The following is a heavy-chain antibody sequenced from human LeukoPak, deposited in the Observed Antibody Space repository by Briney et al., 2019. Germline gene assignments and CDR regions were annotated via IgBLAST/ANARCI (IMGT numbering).Heavy chain of an antibody. CDR3: ARVGGGYCSGGSCYYFDY. CDR1: GFTFSSYA. D-gene: IGHD2-15*01. CDR2: ISYDGSNK. J-gene: IGHJ4*02. V-gene: IGHV3-30-3*01. Sequence: PGGSLRLSCAASGFTFSSYAMHWVRQAPGKGLEWVAVISYDGSNKYYADSVKGRFTISRDNSKNTLYLQMNSLRAEDTAVYYCARVGGGYCSGGSCYYFDYWGQGTLVTVSS.